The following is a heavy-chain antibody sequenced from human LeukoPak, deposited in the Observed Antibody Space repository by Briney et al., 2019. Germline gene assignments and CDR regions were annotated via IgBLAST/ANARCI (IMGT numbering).Heavy chain of an antibody. V-gene: IGHV4-34*01. D-gene: IGHD6-13*01. J-gene: IGHJ4*02. CDR2: INHSGST. Sequence: SETLSLTCAVYGGSFSGYYWSWIRQPPGKGLEWIGEINHSGSTNYNPPLKSRVTISVDTSKNQFSLKLSSVTAADTAVYYCARGRGAAAGTVASGDYWGQGTLVTVSS. CDR1: GGSFSGYY. CDR3: ARGRGAAAGTVASGDY.